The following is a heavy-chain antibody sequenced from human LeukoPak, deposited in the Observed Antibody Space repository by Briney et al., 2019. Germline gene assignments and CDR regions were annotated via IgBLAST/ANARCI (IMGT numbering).Heavy chain of an antibody. Sequence: SQTLSLTCTVSCGSISSGDYYWSWLRQPPGNGLEWIGLIYFSWSTYYNLSLKSRVTISVDASKNQFSLKLSSVTAADTAVYYCARDTGYCSSTSCSYNWFDPWGQGTLVTVSS. D-gene: IGHD2-2*01. CDR2: IYFSWST. CDR3: ARDTGYCSSTSCSYNWFDP. V-gene: IGHV4-30-4*08. J-gene: IGHJ5*02. CDR1: CGSISSGDYY.